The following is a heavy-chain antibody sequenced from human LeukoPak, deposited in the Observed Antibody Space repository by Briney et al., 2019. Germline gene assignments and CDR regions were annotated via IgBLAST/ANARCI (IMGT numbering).Heavy chain of an antibody. D-gene: IGHD3-10*01. CDR2: INHSGST. J-gene: IGHJ5*02. V-gene: IGHV4-34*01. CDR1: GGSFSGYY. Sequence: SETLSLTCAVYGGSFSGYYWSWIRQPPGKGLEWIGEINHSGSTNYNPSLKSRVTKSVDTSKNQFSLKLSSVTAADTAVYYCARTGEFGELFAWFDPWGQGTLVTVSS. CDR3: ARTGEFGELFAWFDP.